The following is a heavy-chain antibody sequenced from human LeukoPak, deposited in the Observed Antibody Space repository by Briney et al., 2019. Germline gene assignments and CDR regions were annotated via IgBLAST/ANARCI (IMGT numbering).Heavy chain of an antibody. CDR2: IIPIFGTA. V-gene: IGHV1-69*05. D-gene: IGHD2-2*01. J-gene: IGHJ4*02. CDR1: GGTFISYA. Sequence: SVTVSCMASGGTFISYAISWVRQAPGQGLEWMGGIIPIFGTANYAQKFQGRVTITTDASTRTAYMELSSLRSEDTAVYYCASPGSTYQLPTHFDYWGQGTLVTVSS. CDR3: ASPGSTYQLPTHFDY.